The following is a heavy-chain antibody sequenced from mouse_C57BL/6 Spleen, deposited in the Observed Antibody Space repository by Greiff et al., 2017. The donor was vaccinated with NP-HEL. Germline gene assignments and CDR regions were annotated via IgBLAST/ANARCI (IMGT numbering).Heavy chain of an antibody. J-gene: IGHJ4*01. D-gene: IGHD1-1*01. Sequence: QVHVKQSGAELVKPGASVKISCKASGYAFSSYWMNWVKQRPGKGLEWIGQIYPGDGDTNYNGKFKGKATLTADKSSSTAYMQLSSLTSEDSAVYFCARSSPYGSSLYAMDYWGQGTSVTVSS. CDR2: IYPGDGDT. V-gene: IGHV1-80*01. CDR3: ARSSPYGSSLYAMDY. CDR1: GYAFSSYW.